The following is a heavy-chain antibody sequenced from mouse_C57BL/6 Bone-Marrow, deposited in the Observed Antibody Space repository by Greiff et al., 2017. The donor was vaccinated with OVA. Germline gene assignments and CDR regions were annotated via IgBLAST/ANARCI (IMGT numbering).Heavy chain of an antibody. CDR2: ISSGGSYT. V-gene: IGHV5-6*02. CDR3: ARMRYYFDY. Sequence: DVMLVESGGDLVKPGGSLKLSCAASGFTFSSYGMSWVRQTPDKRLEWVATISSGGSYTSYPDSVKGRFTISRDNAKNTLYLQMSSLKSEDTAMYYCARMRYYFDYWGQGTTLTVSS. J-gene: IGHJ2*01. CDR1: GFTFSSYG.